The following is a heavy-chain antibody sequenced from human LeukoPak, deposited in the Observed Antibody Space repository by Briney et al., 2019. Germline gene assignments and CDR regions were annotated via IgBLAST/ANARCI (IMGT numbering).Heavy chain of an antibody. CDR1: GFTFSSYA. Sequence: PGRSLRLSCAASGFTFSSYAMHWVRQAPGKGLEWVAVISYDGSNKYYADSVKGRFTISRDNSKNTLYLQMNSLRAEDTAVYYCARETGTAAFDIWGQGTMVTVSS. CDR2: ISYDGSNK. CDR3: ARETGTAAFDI. D-gene: IGHD1-1*01. V-gene: IGHV3-30*04. J-gene: IGHJ3*02.